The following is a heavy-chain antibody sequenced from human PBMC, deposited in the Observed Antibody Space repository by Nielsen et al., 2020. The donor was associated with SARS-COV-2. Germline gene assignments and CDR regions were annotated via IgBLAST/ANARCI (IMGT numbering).Heavy chain of an antibody. Sequence: SETLSLTCAVSGGSISIGYYSWSWIRQPPGKGLEWIGYIYHSGNAFYNPSLKSRVTISVDRSKNQLSLRLSSVTAADTAVYYCARGPLVGGTTGYFFPSWGQGTLVTVSS. V-gene: IGHV4-30-2*01. D-gene: IGHD1-26*01. CDR2: IYHSGNA. CDR1: GGSISIGYYS. J-gene: IGHJ5*02. CDR3: ARGPLVGGTTGYFFPS.